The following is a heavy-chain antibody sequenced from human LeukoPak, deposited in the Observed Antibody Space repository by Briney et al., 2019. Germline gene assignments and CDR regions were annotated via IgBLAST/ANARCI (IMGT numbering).Heavy chain of an antibody. Sequence: ASVKVSCKVSGYTLTELSMHWVRQAPGQGLEWMGWINPNSGGTNYAQKFQGRVTMTRDTSISTAYMELSRLRSDDTAVYYCARGGGSSDYWGQGTLVTVSS. CDR3: ARGGGSSDY. CDR2: INPNSGGT. V-gene: IGHV1-2*02. J-gene: IGHJ4*02. D-gene: IGHD6-13*01. CDR1: GYTLTELS.